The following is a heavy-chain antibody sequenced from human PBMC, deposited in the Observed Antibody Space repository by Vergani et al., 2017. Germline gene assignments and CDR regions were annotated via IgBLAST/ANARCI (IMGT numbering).Heavy chain of an antibody. CDR1: GFTFGSYS. CDR2: ISSGSSYI. CDR3: ARDLTRYSTASRRYFDY. V-gene: IGHV3-21*01. Sequence: EVQLVESGGGLVKPGESPRLSCVASGFTFGSYSMIWVRQAPGKGLEWVSSISSGSSYIYYADSVKGRFTISRDNAKNSLYLQMNSLRAEDTAVYYCARDLTRYSTASRRYFDYWGQGTLGTVSS. J-gene: IGHJ4*02. D-gene: IGHD5-12*01.